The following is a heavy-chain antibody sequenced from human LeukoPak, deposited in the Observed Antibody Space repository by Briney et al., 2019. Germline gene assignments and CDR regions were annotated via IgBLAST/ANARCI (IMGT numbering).Heavy chain of an antibody. D-gene: IGHD6-19*01. Sequence: ASVKVSCKASGYTFTSYGISWVRQAPGQGLEWMGWISTYNRNTNYAQKFQGRVTMTTDTSTTTAYMELRSLRSDDTAVYYCARGSSSGWFDDRRYLSYWGQGTLVTVSS. J-gene: IGHJ4*02. CDR3: ARGSSSGWFDDRRYLSY. CDR1: GYTFTSYG. CDR2: ISTYNRNT. V-gene: IGHV1-18*01.